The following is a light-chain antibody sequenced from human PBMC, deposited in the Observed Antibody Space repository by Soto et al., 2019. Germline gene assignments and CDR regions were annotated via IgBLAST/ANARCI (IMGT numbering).Light chain of an antibody. J-gene: IGKJ1*01. CDR3: QQSGT. Sequence: DIQMTQSPSSLSASVGDRVTITCQASQDITNYLNWYQQKPGKAPKLLIYGASNLETRVPSRFSGSGSGTDFTFTISSLQPEDIGTYYCQQSGTFGQGTKVEIK. V-gene: IGKV1-33*01. CDR2: GAS. CDR1: QDITNY.